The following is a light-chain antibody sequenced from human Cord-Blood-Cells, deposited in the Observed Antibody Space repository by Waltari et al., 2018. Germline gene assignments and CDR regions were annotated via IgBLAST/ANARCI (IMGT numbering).Light chain of an antibody. CDR3: QQSYSTPLT. V-gene: IGKV1-39*01. CDR1: QSISSY. CDR2: AAS. Sequence: DIQMTQSPSSLSASVGDRVPITCRASQSISSYLNWYQQKPGKAPKLLIYAASSLQSGVPSRFSGSGSGTDFTLTISSLRPEDFATYYCQQSYSTPLTFGGGTKVEIK. J-gene: IGKJ4*01.